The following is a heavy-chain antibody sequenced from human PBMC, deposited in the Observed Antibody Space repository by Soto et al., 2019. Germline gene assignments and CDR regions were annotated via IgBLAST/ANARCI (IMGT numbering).Heavy chain of an antibody. V-gene: IGHV1-69*01. J-gene: IGHJ5*01. CDR3: ARNTGADFWSGYYHTFHGWFDS. CDR1: GGTFSSYA. Sequence: QVQLVQSGAEVKKPGSSVKVSCKASGGTFSSYAISWVRQAPGQGLEWMGGIIPIVGTANYAQKFQGRVTITADESTSTAYMELSSLRSEDTAVYYCARNTGADFWSGYYHTFHGWFDSWGQGTLVTVSS. CDR2: IIPIVGTA. D-gene: IGHD3-3*01.